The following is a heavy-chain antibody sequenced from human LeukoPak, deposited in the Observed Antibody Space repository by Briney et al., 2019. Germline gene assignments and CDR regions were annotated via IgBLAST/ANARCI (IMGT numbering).Heavy chain of an antibody. J-gene: IGHJ4*02. D-gene: IGHD5-18*01. CDR1: GFTASSDY. V-gene: IGHV3-53*04. Sequence: PGGSLRLSCAPSGFTASSDYMIWVRQAPGKGLEWVSVIFSGGTTYYADSVKGRFTISRHNSENTLYLQMNSLRGEDTAVYYCARGVLGYSYGFDYWGQGTLVTVSS. CDR2: IFSGGTT. CDR3: ARGVLGYSYGFDY.